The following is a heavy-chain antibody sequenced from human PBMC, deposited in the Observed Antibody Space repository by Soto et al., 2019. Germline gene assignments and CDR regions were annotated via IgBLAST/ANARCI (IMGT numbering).Heavy chain of an antibody. CDR3: AKDTVPVATPWFDP. V-gene: IGHV3-48*01. D-gene: IGHD2-2*01. Sequence: PGGSLRLSCAASGFTFSTYHMNWIRQAPGKGLEWLSFISRSSSAIYYADSVKGRFTISRDNSKNTLYLQMNSLRAEDTAVYYCAKDTVPVATPWFDPWGQGTLVTVSS. CDR2: ISRSSSAI. J-gene: IGHJ5*02. CDR1: GFTFSTYH.